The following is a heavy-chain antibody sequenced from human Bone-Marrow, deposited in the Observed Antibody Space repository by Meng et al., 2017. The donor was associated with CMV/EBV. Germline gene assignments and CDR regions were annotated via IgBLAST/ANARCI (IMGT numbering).Heavy chain of an antibody. CDR3: ARERPSTTGGSYGMDV. J-gene: IGHJ6*02. CDR1: GGSISSYY. V-gene: IGHV4-59*12. Sequence: SETLSLTCTASGGSISSYYWSWIRQPPGKGLEWIGNVYYRGNTYYNPSLRSRVTISLDTSKNQFSLSLSSVTAADTALYYCARERPSTTGGSYGMDVWGQGTTVTVSS. D-gene: IGHD1-1*01. CDR2: VYYRGNT.